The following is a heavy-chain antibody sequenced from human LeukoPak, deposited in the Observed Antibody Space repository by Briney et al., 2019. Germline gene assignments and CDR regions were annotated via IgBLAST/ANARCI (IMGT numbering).Heavy chain of an antibody. Sequence: GGSLRLSCAASGFTFSNAWMSWVRQAPGKGLEWVSAMFSGGTTKYADSVKGRFTVSRDNSKSTLFLQMNSLRAEDTAMYYCARDRHTGAFDSWGQGTLVTVSS. CDR3: ARDRHTGAFDS. J-gene: IGHJ4*02. CDR2: MFSGGTT. V-gene: IGHV3-66*01. D-gene: IGHD3-3*02. CDR1: GFTFSNAW.